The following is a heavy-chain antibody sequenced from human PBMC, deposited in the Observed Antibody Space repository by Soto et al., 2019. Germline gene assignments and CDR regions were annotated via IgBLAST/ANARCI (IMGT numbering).Heavy chain of an antibody. D-gene: IGHD1-1*01. J-gene: IGHJ3*01. CDR1: GLTVSGKKY. Sequence: DVQLVESGGGLIQPGESLRLSCAAFGLTVSGKKYVAWVRQAPGKGLEWISALYDVDGTYYADSVKCRFTTSSDSSKTTVYLQMNGLRPDDTAVYYCASWHEREHAYDVWGRGTTVTVSS. CDR3: ASWHEREHAYDV. V-gene: IGHV3-53*01. CDR2: LYDVDGT.